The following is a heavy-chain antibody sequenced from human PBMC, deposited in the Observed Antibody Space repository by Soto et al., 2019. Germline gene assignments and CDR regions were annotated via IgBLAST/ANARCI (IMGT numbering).Heavy chain of an antibody. J-gene: IGHJ6*02. CDR2: IYYSGST. CDR1: GGSISSGDYY. D-gene: IGHD3-10*01. CDR3: ARAADYYGSGSFAPIYYYGMDV. Sequence: SETLSLTCTVSGGSISSGDYYWSWIRQPPGKGLEWIGYIYYSGSTYYNTSLKSRVTISVDTSKNQFSLKLSSVTAADTAVYYCARAADYYGSGSFAPIYYYGMDVWGQGTTVTVSS. V-gene: IGHV4-30-4*01.